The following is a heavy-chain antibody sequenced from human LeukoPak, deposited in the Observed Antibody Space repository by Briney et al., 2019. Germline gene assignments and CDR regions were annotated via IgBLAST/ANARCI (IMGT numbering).Heavy chain of an antibody. Sequence: PGRSLRLSCAASGFTFDDYAMHWVRQAPGKGLEWVSGISWNSGSIGYADSVKGRFTISRDNAKNSLYLRMNSLRAEDTALYYCAKDILVGSGSYSAFDYWGQGTLVTVSS. CDR2: ISWNSGSI. V-gene: IGHV3-9*01. CDR1: GFTFDDYA. D-gene: IGHD1-26*01. CDR3: AKDILVGSGSYSAFDY. J-gene: IGHJ4*02.